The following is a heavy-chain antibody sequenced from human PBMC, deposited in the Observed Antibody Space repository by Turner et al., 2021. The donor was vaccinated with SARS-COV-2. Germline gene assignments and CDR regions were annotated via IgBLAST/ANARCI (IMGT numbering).Heavy chain of an antibody. J-gene: IGHJ3*02. CDR2: ISISSSYI. Sequence: EVQLVESGGGLVKLGGSLRLPCAASGSLFSSYSMNWVRQAPGKGLELVSSISISSSYIYYADSVKGRFTISRDNAKNSLYLQMNSLRAEDTAVYYCARWGPYYYDSSGYYPDAFDIWGQGTMVTVSS. CDR1: GSLFSSYS. CDR3: ARWGPYYYDSSGYYPDAFDI. D-gene: IGHD3-22*01. V-gene: IGHV3-21*01.